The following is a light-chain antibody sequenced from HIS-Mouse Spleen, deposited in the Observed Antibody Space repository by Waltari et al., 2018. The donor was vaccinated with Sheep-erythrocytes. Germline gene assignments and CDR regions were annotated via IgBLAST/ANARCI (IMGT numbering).Light chain of an antibody. Sequence: EIVLTQYPATLSLSQGESATLSCRASQSVSSYLAWYQQKPAQAPRLLIYDASNRATGIPARFSGSGSGTDFTLTISSLEPEDFAVYYCQQRSNWYTFGQGTKLEIK. CDR2: DAS. CDR1: QSVSSY. J-gene: IGKJ2*01. CDR3: QQRSNWYT. V-gene: IGKV3-11*01.